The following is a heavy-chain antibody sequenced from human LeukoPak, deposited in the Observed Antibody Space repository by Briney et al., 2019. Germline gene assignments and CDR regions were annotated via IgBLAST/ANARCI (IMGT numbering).Heavy chain of an antibody. D-gene: IGHD3-10*01. CDR2: INPSGGST. V-gene: IGHV1-46*01. J-gene: IGHJ5*02. CDR1: GYTFTSYY. Sequence: GASVKVSCKASGYTFTSYYMHWVRQAPGQGLEWMGIINPSGGSTSYAQKFQGRVTITADESTSTAYMELSSLRSDETAVFYCASFEVGAWGQGTLVTVSS. CDR3: ASFEVGA.